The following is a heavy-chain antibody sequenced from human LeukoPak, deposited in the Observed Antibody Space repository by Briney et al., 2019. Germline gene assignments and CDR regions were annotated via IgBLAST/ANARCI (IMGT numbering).Heavy chain of an antibody. D-gene: IGHD6-13*01. CDR2: MNPNSGNT. CDR1: GYTFTSYD. Sequence: ASVKVSCKASGYTFTSYDINWVRQATGQGLEWMGWMNPNSGNTGYARKFQGRVTITRNTSISTAYMELSSLRSEDTAVYYCARDGIAAAGSLKWFDPWGQGTLVTVSS. CDR3: ARDGIAAAGSLKWFDP. J-gene: IGHJ5*02. V-gene: IGHV1-8*03.